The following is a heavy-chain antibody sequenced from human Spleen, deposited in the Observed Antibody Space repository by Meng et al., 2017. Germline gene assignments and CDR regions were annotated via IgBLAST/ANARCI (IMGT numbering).Heavy chain of an antibody. CDR3: AREGRYSRLNWFNP. Sequence: QPQEAGPGLVKPSQTLSLLCTVSGCSISSGGYYWSWFRQHPGKGREGIGHIYYSGSTYYNPSLKSRVTISVDTSKNQFSLKLSSVTAADTAVYYCAREGRYSRLNWFNPWGQGTLVTVSS. J-gene: IGHJ5*02. CDR1: GCSISSGGYY. D-gene: IGHD6-13*01. CDR2: IYYSGST. V-gene: IGHV4-31*03.